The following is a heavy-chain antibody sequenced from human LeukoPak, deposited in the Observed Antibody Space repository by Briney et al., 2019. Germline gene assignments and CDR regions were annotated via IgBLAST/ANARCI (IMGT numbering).Heavy chain of an antibody. V-gene: IGHV1-2*02. CDR2: INPNSGGT. D-gene: IGHD6-19*01. Sequence: ASVKVSCKASGYTFTGYYMHWVRQAPGQGLEWMGWINPNSGGTNYAQKFQGRVTMTRDTSISTAYMELSRLRSDDTAVYYCARDLYSSGWTDAFDIWGQGTMVTVSS. J-gene: IGHJ3*02. CDR3: ARDLYSSGWTDAFDI. CDR1: GYTFTGYY.